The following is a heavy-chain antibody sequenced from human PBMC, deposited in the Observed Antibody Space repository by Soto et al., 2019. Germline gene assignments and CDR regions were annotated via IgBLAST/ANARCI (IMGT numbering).Heavy chain of an antibody. V-gene: IGHV4-4*02. CDR3: ARGERQQQRDY. Sequence: QVQLQESGPGLVKPSGTLSLTCAVSGDSISSDKWWSWVRQPPGKGLEWIGEIHHSGNSNYNPSLQSRVIISLDKCKIQFSRNLSSVTDADTAVYYCARGERQQQRDYWGQGTLVTVSS. D-gene: IGHD6-25*01. CDR1: GDSISSDKW. J-gene: IGHJ4*02. CDR2: IHHSGNS.